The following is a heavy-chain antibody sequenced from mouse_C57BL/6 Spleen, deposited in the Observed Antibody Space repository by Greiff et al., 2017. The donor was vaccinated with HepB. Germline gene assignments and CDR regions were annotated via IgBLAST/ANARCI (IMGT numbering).Heavy chain of an antibody. Sequence: EVKLVESEGGLVQPGSSMKLSCTASGFTFSDYYMAWVRQVPEKGLEWVANINYDGSSTYYLDSLKSRFIISRDNAKNNLYLQMSSLKSEDTATYYCARDSTVVERGMDYWGQGTSVTVSS. CDR3: ARDSTVVERGMDY. CDR2: INYDGSST. CDR1: GFTFSDYY. J-gene: IGHJ4*01. D-gene: IGHD1-1*01. V-gene: IGHV5-16*01.